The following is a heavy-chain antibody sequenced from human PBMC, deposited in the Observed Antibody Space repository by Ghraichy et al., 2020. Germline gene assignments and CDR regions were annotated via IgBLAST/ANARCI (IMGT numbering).Heavy chain of an antibody. Sequence: SETLSLTCTVSGGSISSSDYYWGWIRQPPGKGLEWIGNICYTVSTDYNPSLKSRVTMSLDTSKNRFSLNLRSLTAADTAVYYCARTLRWLQFIDYWGQGILVTVSS. D-gene: IGHD5-24*01. V-gene: IGHV4-39*01. CDR3: ARTLRWLQFIDY. J-gene: IGHJ4*02. CDR1: GGSISSSDYY. CDR2: ICYTVST.